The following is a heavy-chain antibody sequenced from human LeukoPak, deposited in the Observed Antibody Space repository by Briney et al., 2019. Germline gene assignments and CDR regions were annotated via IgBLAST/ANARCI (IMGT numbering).Heavy chain of an antibody. V-gene: IGHV1-69*04. CDR1: GDTFSSYA. J-gene: IGHJ4*02. Sequence: GASVKVSCKASGDTFSSYAISWVRQAPGQGLEWMGRIIPIFDVGNNAQKFQGRVTMTRNTSISTAYMELSSLRSEDTAVYYCARGFSSWFPFGYWGQGTLVTVSS. CDR2: IIPIFDVG. CDR3: ARGFSSWFPFGY. D-gene: IGHD6-13*01.